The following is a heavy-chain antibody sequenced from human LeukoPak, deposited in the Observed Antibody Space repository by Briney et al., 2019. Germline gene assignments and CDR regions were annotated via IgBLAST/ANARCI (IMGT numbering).Heavy chain of an antibody. Sequence: QPGGSLRLSCAASGFTFSSYWMHWVRQAPGKGLMWVSRVNTDGSHTNYADSVKGRFTISRDNAKNTLYLQMNSLRAEDTAVYYCARSYSGSEGAFDIWGQGTMVTVSS. J-gene: IGHJ3*02. D-gene: IGHD1-26*01. CDR2: VNTDGSHT. CDR3: ARSYSGSEGAFDI. V-gene: IGHV3-74*01. CDR1: GFTFSSYW.